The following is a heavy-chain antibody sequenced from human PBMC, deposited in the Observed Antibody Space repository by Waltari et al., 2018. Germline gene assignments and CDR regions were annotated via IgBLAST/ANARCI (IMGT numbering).Heavy chain of an antibody. CDR3: AKQYYYDSSGYLGAFDI. CDR1: GYTFTGYY. V-gene: IGHV1-2*06. D-gene: IGHD3-22*01. Sequence: QVQLVQSGAEVKKPGASVKVSCKASGYTFTGYYMHWVRQAPGQGLEWMGRINPNSGGTNYAQKFQGRVTMTRDTSISTAYMELSRLRSDDTAVYYCAKQYYYDSSGYLGAFDIWGQGTMVTVSS. CDR2: INPNSGGT. J-gene: IGHJ3*02.